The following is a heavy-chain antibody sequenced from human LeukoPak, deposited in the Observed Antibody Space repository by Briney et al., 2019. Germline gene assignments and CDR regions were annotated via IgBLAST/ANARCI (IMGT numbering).Heavy chain of an antibody. J-gene: IGHJ4*02. D-gene: IGHD3-10*01. CDR2: MYYSGST. CDR3: ARGITMVRGVSFDY. CDR1: GGSISSYY. V-gene: IGHV4-59*01. Sequence: PSETLSLTCTVSGGSISSYYWSWIRQPPGKGLEWIGYMYYSGSTSYNPSLKSRVTVAVDTSKNQFSLKLGSVTAADTAVYYCARGITMVRGVSFDYWGQGTLVTVSS.